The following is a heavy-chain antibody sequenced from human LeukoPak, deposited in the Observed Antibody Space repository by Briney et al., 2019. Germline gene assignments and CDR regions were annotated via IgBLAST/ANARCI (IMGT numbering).Heavy chain of an antibody. D-gene: IGHD5-18*01. CDR2: ISSSSSTI. J-gene: IGHJ2*01. CDR1: GFTFSSYS. V-gene: IGHV3-48*04. Sequence: GGSLRLSCAASGFTFSSYSMNWVRQAPGKGLEWVSYISSSSSTIYYADSVKGRFTISRDNAKNSLYLQMNSLRAEDTAVYYCARERYSYGPKNWYFDLWGRGTLVTVSS. CDR3: ARERYSYGPKNWYFDL.